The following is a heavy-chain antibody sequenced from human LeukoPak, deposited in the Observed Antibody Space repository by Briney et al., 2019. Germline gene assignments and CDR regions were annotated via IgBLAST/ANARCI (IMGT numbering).Heavy chain of an antibody. D-gene: IGHD3-10*01. V-gene: IGHV3-23*01. CDR1: GFTFSSYD. J-gene: IGHJ4*02. CDR3: ESLGFGALLDSYFDY. Sequence: GGSLRLSCAASGFTFSSYDMSWVRQAPGKGLEWVSAINGSGVSTYYADSVKCRFTLSRDNFKNSMYLQMNSLRAEDTAVYYCESLGFGALLDSYFDYWGQGTLVTVSS. CDR2: INGSGVST.